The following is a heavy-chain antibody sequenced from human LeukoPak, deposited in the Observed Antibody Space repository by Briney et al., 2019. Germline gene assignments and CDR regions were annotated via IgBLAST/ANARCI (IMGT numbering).Heavy chain of an antibody. CDR2: ISSSSSYI. J-gene: IGHJ4*02. D-gene: IGHD6-13*01. V-gene: IGHV3-21*01. CDR3: ARDRVAEGAYSDY. Sequence: GGSLRLSCAASGFTFSSDSMNWVRQAPGKGLEWISSISSSSSYIHYADSVKGRFTISRDNAKNSMYLQMNSLRAEDTAVYYCARDRVAEGAYSDYWGQGTLVTVSS. CDR1: GFTFSSDS.